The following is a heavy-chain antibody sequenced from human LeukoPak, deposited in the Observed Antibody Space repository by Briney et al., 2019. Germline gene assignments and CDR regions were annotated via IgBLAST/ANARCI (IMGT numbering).Heavy chain of an antibody. Sequence: GGSLRLSCTGSGFSFGDYTLSWVRQAPGKGLEWVGFIRLKAYGGKTENAASVKGRFTISRDDSKSIAYLQMNSLKTEDTAVYYCTRSRVVVLPAAMKSWQDAFDIWGQGTKVTVSS. CDR3: TRSRVVVLPAAMKSWQDAFDI. V-gene: IGHV3-49*04. CDR2: IRLKAYGGKT. J-gene: IGHJ3*02. CDR1: GFSFGDYT. D-gene: IGHD2-2*01.